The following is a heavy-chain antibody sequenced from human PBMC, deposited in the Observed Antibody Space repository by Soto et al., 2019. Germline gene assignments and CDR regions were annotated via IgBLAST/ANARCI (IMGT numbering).Heavy chain of an antibody. D-gene: IGHD2-15*01. Sequence: LETLSLTCAVSGYSISSGYYWGWIRQPPGKGLEWIGSIYHSGSTYYNPSLKSRVTISVDTSKNQFSLKLSSVTAADTAVYYCAREDIVVVVAATPGFFGMDVWGQGTTVTVSS. V-gene: IGHV4-38-2*02. CDR1: GYSISSGYY. CDR3: AREDIVVVVAATPGFFGMDV. J-gene: IGHJ6*02. CDR2: IYHSGST.